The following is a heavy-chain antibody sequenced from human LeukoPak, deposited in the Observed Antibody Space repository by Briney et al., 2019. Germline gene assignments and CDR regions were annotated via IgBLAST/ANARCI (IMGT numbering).Heavy chain of an antibody. Sequence: GGSLRLSCAASGFTFSSYDMHWVRQAPGKGLEWVAVISYDGSNKYYADSVKGRFTISRDNSKNTLYLQMNSLRAEDTAVYYCAKDGDGYYGSGSYSDYWGQGTLVTVSS. J-gene: IGHJ4*02. CDR1: GFTFSSYD. D-gene: IGHD3-10*01. V-gene: IGHV3-30*18. CDR3: AKDGDGYYGSGSYSDY. CDR2: ISYDGSNK.